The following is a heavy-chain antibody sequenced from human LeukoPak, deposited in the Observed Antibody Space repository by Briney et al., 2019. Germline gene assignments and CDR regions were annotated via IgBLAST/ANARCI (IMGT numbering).Heavy chain of an antibody. V-gene: IGHV3-30*04. CDR2: ISYDGSNK. CDR1: GFTFSSYA. D-gene: IGHD3-22*01. CDR3: ARSLSTTYYYDSSGYGY. Sequence: PGRSLRLSCAASGFTFSSYAMHWVHQAPGKGLEWVAVISYDGSNKYYADSVKGRFTISRDNSKNTLYLQMNSLRAEDTAVYYCARSLSTTYYYDSSGYGYWGQGTLVTVSS. J-gene: IGHJ4*02.